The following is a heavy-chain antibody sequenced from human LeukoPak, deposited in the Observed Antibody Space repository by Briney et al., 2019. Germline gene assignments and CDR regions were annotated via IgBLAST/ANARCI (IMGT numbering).Heavy chain of an antibody. CDR2: IRYDGSNK. CDR3: AKDRAVVVPAAIWGGYYYYMDV. Sequence: GGSLRLSCAASGFTFSSYGMHWVRQAPGKGLEWVAFIRYDGSNKYYADSVEGRFTISRDNSKNTLYLQMNSLRAEDTAVYYCAKDRAVVVPAAIWGGYYYYMDVWGKGTTVTVSS. V-gene: IGHV3-30*02. D-gene: IGHD2-2*01. CDR1: GFTFSSYG. J-gene: IGHJ6*03.